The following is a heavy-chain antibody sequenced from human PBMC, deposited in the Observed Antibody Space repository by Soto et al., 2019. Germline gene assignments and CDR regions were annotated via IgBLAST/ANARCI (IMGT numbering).Heavy chain of an antibody. J-gene: IGHJ5*02. CDR3: ARARGFGELLFFWFDP. V-gene: IGHV4-31*03. CDR2: IYYSGST. Sequence: SETLSLTCTVSGGSISSGGYYWSWIRQHPGKGLEWIGYIYYSGSTYYNPSLTSRVTISVDTSKNQFSLKLSSVTAADTAVYYCARARGFGELLFFWFDPWGQGTLVTVSS. CDR1: GGSISSGGYY. D-gene: IGHD3-10*01.